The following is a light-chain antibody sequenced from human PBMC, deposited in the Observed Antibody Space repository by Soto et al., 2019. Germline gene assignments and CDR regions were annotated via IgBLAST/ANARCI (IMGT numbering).Light chain of an antibody. CDR3: AAWDGSLSGWV. CDR1: SSNIGSNY. V-gene: IGLV1-47*01. CDR2: RND. J-gene: IGLJ3*02. Sequence: QSVLTQPPSASGTPGQRVTISCSGSSSNIGSNYVYWYHQLPGTAPKLLIYRNDQRPSGVPDRFSGSKSGTSSSLAIGGLRSEDEADYYCAAWDGSLSGWVFGGGTKLTVL.